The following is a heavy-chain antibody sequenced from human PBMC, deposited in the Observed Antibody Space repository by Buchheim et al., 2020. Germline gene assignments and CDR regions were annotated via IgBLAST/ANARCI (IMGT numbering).Heavy chain of an antibody. CDR2: ISSSSSTI. Sequence: EVQLVESGGGLVQPGGSLRLSCAASGFTFSSYSMNWVRQAPGKGLEWVSYISSSSSTIYYADSVTGRFTISRDNAKHSLYLQMNSLRAEDTAVYYCARDHRRFGVVTRPFDYWGQGTL. V-gene: IGHV3-48*01. CDR1: GFTFSSYS. CDR3: ARDHRRFGVVTRPFDY. D-gene: IGHD3-3*01. J-gene: IGHJ4*02.